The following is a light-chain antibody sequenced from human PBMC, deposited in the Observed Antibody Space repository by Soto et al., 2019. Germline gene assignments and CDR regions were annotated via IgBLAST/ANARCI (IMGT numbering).Light chain of an antibody. Sequence: IAMTQSPATLSAFPGEIATLSCRASQSVSNNLAWYQQKPGQAPRLLIYGASSRATGVPARFSGGGSGTDFTLCISKVEPEDFAVYYCQQYGRPPRATFGQGTRLEIK. V-gene: IGKV3-20*01. CDR1: QSVSNN. CDR3: QQYGRPPRAT. J-gene: IGKJ5*01. CDR2: GAS.